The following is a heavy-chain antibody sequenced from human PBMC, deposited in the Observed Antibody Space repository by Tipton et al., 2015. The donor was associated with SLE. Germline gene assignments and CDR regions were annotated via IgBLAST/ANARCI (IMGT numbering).Heavy chain of an antibody. CDR3: AAANDGRPFQH. V-gene: IGHV4-39*01. Sequence: TLSLTCTVSGGSISSSSYYWGWIRQPPGKGLEWIGTIYYSGNTYYNPSLKSRVTISVDTSKNQFSLKLNSVTAADTAVYYCAAANDGRPFQHWGQGTLVTVSS. D-gene: IGHD4-23*01. CDR1: GGSISSSSYY. J-gene: IGHJ1*01. CDR2: IYYSGNT.